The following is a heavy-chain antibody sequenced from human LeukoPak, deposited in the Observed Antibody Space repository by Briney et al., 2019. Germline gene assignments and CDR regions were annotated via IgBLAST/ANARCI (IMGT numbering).Heavy chain of an antibody. J-gene: IGHJ5*02. V-gene: IGHV1-2*02. Sequence: ASVKVSCKASGYTFTGYYMHWVRQAPGQGLEWMGWINPNSGGTNYAQKFQGRVTMTRDTSISTAYMELSSLRSDDTAVYYCARAEFVVESWFDPWGQGTLVTVSS. CDR3: ARAEFVVESWFDP. CDR1: GYTFTGYY. D-gene: IGHD2-15*01. CDR2: INPNSGGT.